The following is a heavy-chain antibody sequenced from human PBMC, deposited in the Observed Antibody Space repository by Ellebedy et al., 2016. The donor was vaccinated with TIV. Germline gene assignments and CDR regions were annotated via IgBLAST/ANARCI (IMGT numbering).Heavy chain of an antibody. V-gene: IGHV3-69-1*01. D-gene: IGHD1-14*01. CDR1: GFTFSNHW. CDR3: ARDPDTVTKIDY. Sequence: GGSLRLXCVASGFTFSNHWMNWVRQAPGKGLEWVSYISDDGHTYYADSVKGRFTISRDNAKNSLYLQMNSLRAEDTAVYYCARDPDTVTKIDYWGQGTLVTVSS. CDR2: ISDDGHT. J-gene: IGHJ4*02.